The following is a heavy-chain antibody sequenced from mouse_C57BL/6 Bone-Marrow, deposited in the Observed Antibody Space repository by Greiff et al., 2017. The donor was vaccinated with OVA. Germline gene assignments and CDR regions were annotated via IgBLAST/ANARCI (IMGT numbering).Heavy chain of an antibody. CDR1: GFSFNTYA. CDR3: VRGGNFFDY. CDR2: IRSKSNNYAT. J-gene: IGHJ2*01. D-gene: IGHD2-1*01. V-gene: IGHV10-1*01. Sequence: VHLVESGGGLVQPKGSLKLSCAASGFSFNTYAMNWVRQAPGKGLEWVARIRSKSNNYATYYADSVKDRVTISRDDSESMLYLQMNNLKTEDTAMYYCVRGGNFFDYWGQGTTLTVSS.